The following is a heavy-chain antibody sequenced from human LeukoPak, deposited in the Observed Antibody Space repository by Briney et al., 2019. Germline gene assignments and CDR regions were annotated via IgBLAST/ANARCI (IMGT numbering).Heavy chain of an antibody. CDR1: GGSFSGYY. D-gene: IGHD3-3*02. CDR3: ARSPHFWSGYAVDY. J-gene: IGHJ4*02. V-gene: IGHV4-34*01. CDR2: INHSGST. Sequence: KPSETLSLTCAVYGGSFSGYYWSWIRQPPGKGLEWIGEINHSGSTNYNPSLKSRVTISVDTSKNQFSLKLSSVTAADTAVYYCARSPHFWSGYAVDYWGQGTLVTVSS.